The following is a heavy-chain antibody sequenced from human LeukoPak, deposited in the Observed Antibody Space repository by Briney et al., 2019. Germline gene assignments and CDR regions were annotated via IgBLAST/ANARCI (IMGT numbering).Heavy chain of an antibody. V-gene: IGHV1-2*06. CDR1: GYTFTGYY. CDR2: INPNSGGT. CDR3: ARVQSLTHFDY. Sequence: ASVKVSCKASGYTFTGYYMHWVRQAPGQGLEWMGRINPNSGGTNYAQKFQGRVTMTRDTSISAAYMELSRLRSDDTAVYYCARVQSLTHFDYWGQGTLVTVSS. J-gene: IGHJ4*02.